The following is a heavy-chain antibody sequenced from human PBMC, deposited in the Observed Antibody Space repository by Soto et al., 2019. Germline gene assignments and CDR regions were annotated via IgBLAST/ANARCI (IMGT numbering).Heavy chain of an antibody. Sequence: GGSLRLSCAASGFTFSSYWMSWVRQAPGKGLEWVANIKQDGSEKYYVDSVKGRFTISRDNAKNSLYLQMNSLRAEDAAVYYCARELVDIVVVVAATTGAFDIWGQGTMVTVSS. CDR1: GFTFSSYW. J-gene: IGHJ3*02. CDR2: IKQDGSEK. CDR3: ARELVDIVVVVAATTGAFDI. V-gene: IGHV3-7*03. D-gene: IGHD2-15*01.